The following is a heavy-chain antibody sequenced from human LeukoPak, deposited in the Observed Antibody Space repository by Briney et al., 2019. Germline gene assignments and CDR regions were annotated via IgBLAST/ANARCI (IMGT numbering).Heavy chain of an antibody. CDR3: ARYYDILTGLDY. V-gene: IGHV1-2*02. CDR1: GYTSTGYY. Sequence: ASVKVSCKASGYTSTGYYMHWVRQAPGQGLEWMGWINPNSGGTNYAQKFQGRVTMTRDTSISTAYMELSRLRSDDTAVYYCARYYDILTGLDYWGQGTLVTVSS. CDR2: INPNSGGT. D-gene: IGHD3-9*01. J-gene: IGHJ4*02.